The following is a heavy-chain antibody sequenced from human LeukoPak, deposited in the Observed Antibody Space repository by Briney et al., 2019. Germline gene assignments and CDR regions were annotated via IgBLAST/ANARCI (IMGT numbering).Heavy chain of an antibody. CDR1: GGSFSGYY. CDR3: ARSPYYYGSGSSYYYMDV. V-gene: IGHV4-34*01. D-gene: IGHD3-10*01. CDR2: INHSRST. Sequence: SETLSLTCAVYGGSFSGYYWSWIRQPPGKGLEWIGEINHSRSTNYNPSLKSRVTISVDTSKNQFSLKLSSVTAADTAVYYCARSPYYYGSGSSYYYMDVWGKGTTVTVSS. J-gene: IGHJ6*03.